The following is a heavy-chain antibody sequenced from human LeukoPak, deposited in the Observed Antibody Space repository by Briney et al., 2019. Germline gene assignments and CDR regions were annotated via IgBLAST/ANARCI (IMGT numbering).Heavy chain of an antibody. CDR2: ISANDGKI. CDR3: ARELHVERDDY. D-gene: IGHD1-1*01. Sequence: ASVKVSCKASGFVFTSYGFTWVRQAPGQGLEWMGWISANDGKIQYSERHQGRVTMTTDTVTSTAYMELRSLRSDDTAVYYCARELHVERDDYWGQGTLVTVSS. V-gene: IGHV1-18*01. CDR1: GFVFTSYG. J-gene: IGHJ4*02.